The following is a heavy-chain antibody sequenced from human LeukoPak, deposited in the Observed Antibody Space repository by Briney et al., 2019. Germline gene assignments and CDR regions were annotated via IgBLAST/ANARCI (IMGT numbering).Heavy chain of an antibody. CDR2: INQDASEI. V-gene: IGHV3-7*01. Sequence: PGGSLRLSCAASGFTFSTYWMNWYRQAPGKGLEWVGNINQDASEINYVDSVRGRFTISRDNAKTSLHLQMNSLRAEDTAVYYCATERDNSDWQKRFDSWGQGTLVTVSS. CDR3: ATERDNSDWQKRFDS. D-gene: IGHD2-21*02. J-gene: IGHJ4*02. CDR1: GFTFSTYW.